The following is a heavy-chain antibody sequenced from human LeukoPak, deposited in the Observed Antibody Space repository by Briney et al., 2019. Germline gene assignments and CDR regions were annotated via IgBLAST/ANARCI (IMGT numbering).Heavy chain of an antibody. V-gene: IGHV1-2*06. J-gene: IGHJ1*01. CDR2: INPNSGGT. Sequence: ASVKVSCKASGYTFTGYYMHWVRQAPGQGLEWMGRINPNSGGTNYAQKFQGRVTMTRDTSISTAYMELSRLRSDDTAVYYCARDRSTLNYFQHWGQGTLVTVSS. CDR1: GYTFTGYY. CDR3: ARDRSTLNYFQH. D-gene: IGHD2-2*01.